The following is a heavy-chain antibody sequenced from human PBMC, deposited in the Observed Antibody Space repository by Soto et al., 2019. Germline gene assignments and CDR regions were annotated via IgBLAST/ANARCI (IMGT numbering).Heavy chain of an antibody. Sequence: VSLRLSCAASGFTFSSYAMSWVRQAPGKGLEWVSAISGSGGSTYYADSVKGRFTISRDNSKNTLYLQMNSLRAEDTAVYYCAKDDRSGSYQWNYWGQGTLVTVSS. CDR1: GFTFSSYA. J-gene: IGHJ4*02. D-gene: IGHD1-26*01. CDR3: AKDDRSGSYQWNY. V-gene: IGHV3-23*01. CDR2: ISGSGGST.